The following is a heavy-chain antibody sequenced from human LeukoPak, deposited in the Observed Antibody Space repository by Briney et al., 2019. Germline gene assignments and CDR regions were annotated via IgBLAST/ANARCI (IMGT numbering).Heavy chain of an antibody. J-gene: IGHJ4*02. D-gene: IGHD4-17*01. V-gene: IGHV4-39*01. Sequence: SETLSLTCTVSGGAISSSSYYWGWIRQPPGKGLEWIGSVYESGSTHYNPSLKSRVTISVDTSKNQFSLKLSSVTAADTAVYYCARTPGTTVTTQDFDYWGQGTLVTVSS. CDR3: ARTPGTTVTTQDFDY. CDR1: GGAISSSSYY. CDR2: VYESGST.